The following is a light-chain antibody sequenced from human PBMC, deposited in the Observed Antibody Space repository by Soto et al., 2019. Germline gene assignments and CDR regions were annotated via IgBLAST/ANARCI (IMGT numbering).Light chain of an antibody. CDR3: QQSYSTPGA. Sequence: QMTQSPSSLSASVGDRVTIPCRASQSISSYLNWYQQKPGKAPKLLIYAASSLQSGVPSRFSGSGSGTDFTLTISSLQPEDFATYYCQQSYSTPGAFGPGTKVDIK. CDR1: QSISSY. J-gene: IGKJ3*01. CDR2: AAS. V-gene: IGKV1-39*01.